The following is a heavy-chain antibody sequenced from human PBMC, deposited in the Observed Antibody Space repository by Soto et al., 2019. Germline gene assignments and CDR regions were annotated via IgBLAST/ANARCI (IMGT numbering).Heavy chain of an antibody. CDR1: GFTFSSYS. Sequence: EVQLVESGGGLVKPGGSLRLSCAASGFTFSSYSMNWVRQAPGKGLEWVSSISSSSSYIYYADSVKGRFTISGDNAKNSLYLQMNSLRAEDTAVYYCARDTLMGQIIYLDAFDIWGQGTMVTVSS. D-gene: IGHD3-10*01. J-gene: IGHJ3*02. V-gene: IGHV3-21*01. CDR2: ISSSSSYI. CDR3: ARDTLMGQIIYLDAFDI.